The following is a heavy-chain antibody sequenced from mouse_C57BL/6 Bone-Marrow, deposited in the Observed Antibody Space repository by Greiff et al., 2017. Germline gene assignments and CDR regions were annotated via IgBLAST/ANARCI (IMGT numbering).Heavy chain of an antibody. Sequence: QVQLQQSGPELVKPGASVKISCKASGYAFSSSWMNWVKQRPGKGLEWIGRIYPGDGDTNYNGKFKGKATLTADKSASTAYMQLSSLTSEDSAVYCCASAYYYGSWGFAYWGQGTLVTVSA. D-gene: IGHD1-1*01. CDR2: IYPGDGDT. CDR1: GYAFSSSW. CDR3: ASAYYYGSWGFAY. J-gene: IGHJ3*01. V-gene: IGHV1-82*01.